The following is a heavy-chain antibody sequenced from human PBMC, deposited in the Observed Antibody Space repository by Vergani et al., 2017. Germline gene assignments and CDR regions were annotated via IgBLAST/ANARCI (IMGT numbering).Heavy chain of an antibody. CDR2: ISGSGSSP. V-gene: IGHV3-23*01. D-gene: IGHD2-2*01. CDR1: GFTFSSYA. Sequence: EVQLLESGGGLVQPGGSLRLSCAASGFTFSSYAMSWVRQAPGKGLEWVSAISGSGSSPYYADSVKGQFTISRDNSKNTLYLQMNSLRAEDTAVYYCAKPRGCGHSTSCYKGNYYYMDVWGKGTTVTVSS. CDR3: AKPRGCGHSTSCYKGNYYYMDV. J-gene: IGHJ6*03.